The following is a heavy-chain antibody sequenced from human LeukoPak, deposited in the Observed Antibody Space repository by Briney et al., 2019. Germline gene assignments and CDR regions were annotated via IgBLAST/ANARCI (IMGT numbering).Heavy chain of an antibody. Sequence: SETLSLTCTVSGGSISSYYWGWIRQPPGKGLEWIGYIYYSGSTNYNPSLKSRVTISVDTSKNQSSLKLSSVTAADTAVYYCARDAGLYSYALDYWGQGTLVTVSS. CDR3: ARDAGLYSYALDY. V-gene: IGHV4-59*01. D-gene: IGHD5-18*01. J-gene: IGHJ4*02. CDR1: GGSISSYY. CDR2: IYYSGST.